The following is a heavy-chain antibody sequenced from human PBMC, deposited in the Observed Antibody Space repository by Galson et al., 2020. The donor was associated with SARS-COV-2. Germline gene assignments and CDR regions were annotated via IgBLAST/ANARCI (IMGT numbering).Heavy chain of an antibody. D-gene: IGHD5-12*01. V-gene: IGHV3-9*01. CDR2: ISWNSGSI. Sequence: TGGSLRLSCAASGFTFDDYAMHWVRQAPGKGLEWVSDISWNSGSIGYADSVKGRFTISRDNAKNSLYLQMNSLRAEDTALYYCAKDTSGYDSNWFDPWGQGTLVTVSS. J-gene: IGHJ5*02. CDR1: GFTFDDYA. CDR3: AKDTSGYDSNWFDP.